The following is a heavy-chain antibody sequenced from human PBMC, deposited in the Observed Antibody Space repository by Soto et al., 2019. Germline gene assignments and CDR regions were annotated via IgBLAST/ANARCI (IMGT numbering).Heavy chain of an antibody. D-gene: IGHD3-22*01. Sequence: SETLSLTCAVSGGSISSSNWWSWVRQPPGKGLEWIGEIYHSGSTNYNPSLKSRVTISVDKSKNQFSLKLSSVTAADTAVYYCARDPTYYYDSSGLDAFDIWGQGTMVTVSS. J-gene: IGHJ3*02. CDR1: GGSISSSNW. CDR3: ARDPTYYYDSSGLDAFDI. CDR2: IYHSGST. V-gene: IGHV4-4*02.